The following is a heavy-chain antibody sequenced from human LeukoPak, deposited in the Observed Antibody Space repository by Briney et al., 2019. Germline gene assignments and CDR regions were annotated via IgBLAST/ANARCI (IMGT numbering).Heavy chain of an antibody. V-gene: IGHV6-1*01. CDR2: TYYRPKWYN. CDR3: ARVRVDYDILTGYAYDAFDI. J-gene: IGHJ3*02. Sequence: SQTLSLTCAISGDSVSSNSAAWNWIRQSPSRGLEWLGRTYYRPKWYNDYAVSVKSRITINPDTSKNQFSLQLNSVTPEDTAVYYCARVRVDYDILTGYAYDAFDIWGQGTMVTVSS. CDR1: GDSVSSNSAA. D-gene: IGHD3-9*01.